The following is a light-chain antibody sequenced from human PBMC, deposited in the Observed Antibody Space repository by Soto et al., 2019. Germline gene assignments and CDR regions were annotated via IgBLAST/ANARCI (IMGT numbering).Light chain of an antibody. CDR2: EAL. J-gene: IGKJ5*01. Sequence: ETVLTQSPATLSLSPGERATLSCRASRSISTYLAWYQQKPGQAPRLLIYEALNRATGIPARFSGSGSGTDFTLTISSLEPEDFAVYYCQQYNEWPPFTFGQGTRLEIK. CDR3: QQYNEWPPFT. CDR1: RSISTY. V-gene: IGKV3-11*01.